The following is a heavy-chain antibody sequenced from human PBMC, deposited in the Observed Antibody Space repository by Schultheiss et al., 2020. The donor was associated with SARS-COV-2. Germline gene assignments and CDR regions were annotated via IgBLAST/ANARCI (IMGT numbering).Heavy chain of an antibody. Sequence: SETLSLTCTVSGGSISSGGYYWSWIRQHPGKGLEWIGYIYYSGSTYYNPSLKSRVTISVDTSKNQFSLKLSSVTAADTAVYYCARWGFWSGYSGFDPWGQGTLVTVAS. D-gene: IGHD3-3*01. CDR3: ARWGFWSGYSGFDP. CDR2: IYYSGST. V-gene: IGHV4-31*03. J-gene: IGHJ5*02. CDR1: GGSISSGGYY.